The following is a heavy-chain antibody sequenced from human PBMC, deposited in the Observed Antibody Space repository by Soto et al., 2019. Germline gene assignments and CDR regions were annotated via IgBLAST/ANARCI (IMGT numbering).Heavy chain of an antibody. CDR2: ISSRNNDM. CDR1: GFTFSSYS. D-gene: IGHD2-21*01. J-gene: IGHJ5*02. V-gene: IGHV3-21*01. CDR3: ARDVNGGFCGA. Sequence: EVQLVESGGGLVKPGGSLRLSCAASGFTFSSYSMNWVRQAPGKGLEWVSTISSRNNDMYYVDSVKGRFTISGDNARNSVNLQMNSLRADDTSGYYCARDVNGGFCGAWGQGTLVTVSS.